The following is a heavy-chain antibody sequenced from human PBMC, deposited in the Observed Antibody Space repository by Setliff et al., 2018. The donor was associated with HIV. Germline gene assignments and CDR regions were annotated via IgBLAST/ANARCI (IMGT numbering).Heavy chain of an antibody. Sequence: GESLKISCAASGFTFSNYNMNWVRQAPGKGLEWVSSISRISTYIYYADSVKGRFTISRDNAKNSLYLHMNSLRAEDTAVYYCARDPASIAYYARFDYWGQGTLVTVSS. CDR1: GFTFSNYN. J-gene: IGHJ4*02. V-gene: IGHV3-21*01. CDR3: ARDPASIAYYARFDY. CDR2: ISRISTYI. D-gene: IGHD3-22*01.